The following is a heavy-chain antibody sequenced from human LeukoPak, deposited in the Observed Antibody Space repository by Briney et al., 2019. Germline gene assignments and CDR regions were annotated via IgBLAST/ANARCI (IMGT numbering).Heavy chain of an antibody. CDR2: IKQDGSEK. V-gene: IGHV3-7*01. CDR1: GFTFSSYW. J-gene: IGHJ4*02. CDR3: AREDDFWSGYPNFGY. Sequence: GGSLRLSCAASGFTFSSYWMSWVHQAPGKGLEWVANIKQDGSEKYYVDSVKGRFTISRDNAKNSLYLQMNSLRAEDTAVYYCAREDDFWSGYPNFGYWGQGTLVTVSS. D-gene: IGHD3-3*01.